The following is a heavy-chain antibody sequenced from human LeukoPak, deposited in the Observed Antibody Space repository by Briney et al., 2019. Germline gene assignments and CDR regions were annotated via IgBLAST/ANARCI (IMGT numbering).Heavy chain of an antibody. D-gene: IGHD2-2*01. V-gene: IGHV1-69*01. CDR1: GGTFSSYA. J-gene: IGHJ4*02. CDR3: ARRYCSSTSCYAYDY. CDR2: IIPIFATA. Sequence: GSSVKVSCKASGGTFSSYAISWVRQAPGQGLERMGGIIPIFATANYAQKFQGRVTITADESTSTAYMELSSLRSEDTAVYYCARRYCSSTSCYAYDYWGQGTLVTVSS.